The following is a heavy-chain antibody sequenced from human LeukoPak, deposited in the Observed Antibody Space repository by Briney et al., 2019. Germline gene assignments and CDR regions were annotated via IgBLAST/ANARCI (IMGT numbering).Heavy chain of an antibody. Sequence: GGSQRLSCAASGFTFSTYTIIWVRQAPGKGLEWVSLINPSGANTYYADSVKGRFTISRDNSKNMLYLQINSLRAEDTAVYYCAKDRVGRADAFDIWGQGTIDPVSS. CDR1: GFTFSTYT. CDR2: INPSGANT. D-gene: IGHD2-2*01. J-gene: IGHJ3*02. V-gene: IGHV3-23*01. CDR3: AKDRVGRADAFDI.